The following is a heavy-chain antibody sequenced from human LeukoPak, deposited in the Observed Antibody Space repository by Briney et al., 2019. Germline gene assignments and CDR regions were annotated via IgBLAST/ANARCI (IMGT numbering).Heavy chain of an antibody. J-gene: IGHJ6*02. CDR3: ATVSLGYCSGGSCSHHYYYYYGMDV. CDR1: GYTLTELS. Sequence: ASVKVSCKVSGYTLTELSMHWVRQAPGKGLEWMGGFDPEGGETIYAQKFQGRVTMTEDTSTDTAYMELSSLRSEDTAVYYCATVSLGYCSGGSCSHHYYYYYGMDVWGQGTTVTVSS. D-gene: IGHD2-15*01. V-gene: IGHV1-24*01. CDR2: FDPEGGET.